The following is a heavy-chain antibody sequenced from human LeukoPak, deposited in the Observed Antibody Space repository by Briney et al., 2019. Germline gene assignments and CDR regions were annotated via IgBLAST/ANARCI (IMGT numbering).Heavy chain of an antibody. CDR1: GFTFSSYA. Sequence: GGSLRLSCAASGFTFSSYAMSWVRQAPGKGLEWVSAISGSGGSTYYADSVKGRFTIPRDNSKNTLYLQMNSLRAEDTAVYYCASGSRRNYFDYWGQGTLVTVSS. CDR2: ISGSGGST. V-gene: IGHV3-23*01. CDR3: ASGSRRNYFDY. D-gene: IGHD1-26*01. J-gene: IGHJ4*02.